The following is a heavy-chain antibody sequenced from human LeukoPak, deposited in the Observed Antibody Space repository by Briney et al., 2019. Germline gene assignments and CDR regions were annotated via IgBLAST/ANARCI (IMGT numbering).Heavy chain of an antibody. V-gene: IGHV3-74*01. J-gene: IGHJ6*02. CDR1: GLTFSSHW. D-gene: IGHD6-13*01. CDR3: AKDNQQLTPYYYYYGMDV. Sequence: PGGSLRLSCAASGLTFSSHWMHWVRQAPGKGLVWVSRITNDGSSTTYADSVKGRFTISRDNAKNMLYLQVNSLRAEDTAVYYCAKDNQQLTPYYYYYGMDVWGQGTTVTVSS. CDR2: ITNDGSST.